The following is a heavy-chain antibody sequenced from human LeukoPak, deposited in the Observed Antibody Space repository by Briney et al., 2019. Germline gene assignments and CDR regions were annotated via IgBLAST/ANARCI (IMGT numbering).Heavy chain of an antibody. CDR2: IIPIFGTA. J-gene: IGHJ6*03. CDR1: GYTFTGYY. Sequence: SVKVSCKASGYTFTGYYMHWVRQAPGQGLEWMGGIIPIFGTANYAQKFQGRVTITADKSTSTAYMELSSLRSEDTAVYYCARGRGYSYWRYYYMDVWGKGTTVTVSS. V-gene: IGHV1-69*06. D-gene: IGHD5-18*01. CDR3: ARGRGYSYWRYYYMDV.